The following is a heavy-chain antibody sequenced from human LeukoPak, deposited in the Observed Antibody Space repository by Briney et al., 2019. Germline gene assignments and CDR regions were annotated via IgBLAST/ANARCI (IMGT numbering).Heavy chain of an antibody. CDR2: IYYSGST. V-gene: IGHV4-38-2*02. D-gene: IGHD5-12*01. CDR3: ARRRIVAGPFDY. Sequence: SSETLSLTCTVSGYSISSAYYWGWIRQPPGKGLEWIGSIYYSGSTYYNPSLKSRVTISVDTSKNQFSLKLSSVTAADTAVYYCARRRIVAGPFDYWGQGTLVTVSS. J-gene: IGHJ4*02. CDR1: GYSISSAYY.